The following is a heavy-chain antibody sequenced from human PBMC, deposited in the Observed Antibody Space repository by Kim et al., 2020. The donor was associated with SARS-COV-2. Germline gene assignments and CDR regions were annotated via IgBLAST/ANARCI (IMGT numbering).Heavy chain of an antibody. J-gene: IGHJ4*02. Sequence: KSRVTISVDTSKNQFSLKLSSVTAADTAVYYCARCAYDYVWGSYRSNFDYLGQGTLVTVSS. CDR3: ARCAYDYVWGSYRSNFDY. V-gene: IGHV4-38-2*01. D-gene: IGHD3-16*02.